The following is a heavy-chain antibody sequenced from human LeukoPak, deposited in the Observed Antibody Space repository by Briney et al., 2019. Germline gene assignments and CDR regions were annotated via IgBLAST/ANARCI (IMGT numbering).Heavy chain of an antibody. J-gene: IGHJ3*02. V-gene: IGHV3-30*04. CDR1: GFTFSSYA. CDR3: AKVSDSGRFRDAFDI. Sequence: PGGSLRLSCAASGFTFSSYAMHWVRQAPGKGLEWVAVISYDGSNKYYADSVKGRFTISRDNSKNTLYLQMNSLRAEDTAVYYCAKVSDSGRFRDAFDIWGQGTMVTVSS. D-gene: IGHD6-19*01. CDR2: ISYDGSNK.